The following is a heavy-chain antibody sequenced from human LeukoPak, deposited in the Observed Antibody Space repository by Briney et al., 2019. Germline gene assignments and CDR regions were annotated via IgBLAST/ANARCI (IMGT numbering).Heavy chain of an antibody. Sequence: SETLSLTCTVSGGSISSYYWSWIRLPPGKGLEWIGYLSKSGNTNYSPSLKSRVTIFGDTSKNQFFLKLSSVTAADTAVYYCARARYVNSFYAFDIWGQGILVTVSS. J-gene: IGHJ3*02. CDR3: ARARYVNSFYAFDI. CDR1: GGSISSYY. V-gene: IGHV4-59*01. D-gene: IGHD3-9*01. CDR2: LSKSGNT.